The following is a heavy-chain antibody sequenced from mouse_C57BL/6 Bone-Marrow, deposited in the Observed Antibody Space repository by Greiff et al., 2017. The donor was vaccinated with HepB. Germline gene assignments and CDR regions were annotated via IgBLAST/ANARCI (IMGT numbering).Heavy chain of an antibody. D-gene: IGHD1-1*02. CDR2: IYPGGGYT. J-gene: IGHJ2*01. V-gene: IGHV1-63*01. Sequence: VQLQQSGAELVRPGTSVKMSCKASGYTFTNYWIGWAKQRPGHGLEWIGDIYPGGGYTNYNEKFKGKSTLTADKSSSTAYMQFSSLTSEDSAIYYCARGWYFDYWGQGTTLTVSS. CDR3: ARGWYFDY. CDR1: GYTFTNYW.